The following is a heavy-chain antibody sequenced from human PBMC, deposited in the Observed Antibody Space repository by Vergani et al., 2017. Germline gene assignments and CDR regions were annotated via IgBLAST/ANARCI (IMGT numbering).Heavy chain of an antibody. CDR1: GGSISSYY. D-gene: IGHD6-6*01. V-gene: IGHV4-59*01. J-gene: IGHJ5*02. CDR2: IYYSGST. Sequence: QVQLQESGPGLVKPSETLSLTCTVSGGSISSYYWSWIRQPPGKGLEWSGYIYYSGSTNYNPSLKSRVTISVDTSKNQFSLKLSSVTAADTAVYYCARGRGVSFSIAAREEFDPWGQGTLVTVSS. CDR3: ARGRGVSFSIAAREEFDP.